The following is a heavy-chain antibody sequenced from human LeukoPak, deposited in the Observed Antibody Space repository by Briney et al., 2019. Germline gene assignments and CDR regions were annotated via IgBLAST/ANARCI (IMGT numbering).Heavy chain of an antibody. Sequence: GGSLRLFCAVSGFSVSGYWMTWVRQAPGKGREWVANIKQDGSEKNNVDSVKGRFTISRDNAENSLFLQMNSLRVEDTAVYYCAREWQGGIAAAGTRIEGDYWGQGTLVAVSS. CDR2: IKQDGSEK. CDR1: GFSVSGYW. D-gene: IGHD6-13*01. CDR3: AREWQGGIAAAGTRIEGDY. J-gene: IGHJ4*02. V-gene: IGHV3-7*01.